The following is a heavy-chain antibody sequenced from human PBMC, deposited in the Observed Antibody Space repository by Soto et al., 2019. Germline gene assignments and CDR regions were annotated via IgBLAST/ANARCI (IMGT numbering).Heavy chain of an antibody. CDR2: IYYTGNT. CDR1: GGSISSGGTGSY. Sequence: QVQLQESGPGLVKPSQTLSLTCTVSGGSISSGGTGSYWTWIRQLPGKGLEWIGYIYYTGNTYYNPPLKSRPPISIDTSENQFSLKLTSVTAADTAVYFCASGHDAYKVRYWGQGTLVTVSS. J-gene: IGHJ4*02. D-gene: IGHD1-1*01. CDR3: ASGHDAYKVRY. V-gene: IGHV4-31*03.